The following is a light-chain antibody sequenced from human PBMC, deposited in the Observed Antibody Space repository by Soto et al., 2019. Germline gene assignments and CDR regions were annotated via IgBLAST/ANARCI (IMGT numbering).Light chain of an antibody. CDR1: QNIRSS. CDR3: QQYGSSLFS. Sequence: EVVMTQSPASLSASPVERVTLSCMASQNIRSSLAWYQQKPGQAPRLLIYAASSRATGIPDRFSGGGSGTDFTLTISRLEPEDFAVYYCQQYGSSLFSFGPGTKVDIK. CDR2: AAS. V-gene: IGKV3-20*01. J-gene: IGKJ3*01.